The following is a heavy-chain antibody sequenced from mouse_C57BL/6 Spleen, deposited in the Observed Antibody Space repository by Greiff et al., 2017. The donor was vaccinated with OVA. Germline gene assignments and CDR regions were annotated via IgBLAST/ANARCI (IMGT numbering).Heavy chain of an antibody. J-gene: IGHJ2*01. CDR1: GFTFSNYW. V-gene: IGHV6-3*01. Sequence: EVQVEESGGGLVQPGGSMKLSCVASGFTFSNYWMNWVRQSPEQGLEWVAQIRLKSDNYATHYAESVKGRFTISRDDSKSSVYLQMNNLRAEDTGIYYCTGYVDDWGQGTTLTVAS. CDR2: IRLKSDNYAT. CDR3: TGYVDD.